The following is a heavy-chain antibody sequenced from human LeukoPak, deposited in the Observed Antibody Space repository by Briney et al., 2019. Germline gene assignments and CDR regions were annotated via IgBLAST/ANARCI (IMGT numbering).Heavy chain of an antibody. CDR2: ISAYNGNT. CDR3: ARVEEVPAAMVIDP. D-gene: IGHD2-2*01. J-gene: IGHJ5*02. V-gene: IGHV1-18*01. CDR1: GYTFTSYG. Sequence: EASVKVSCKASGYTFTSYGISWVRQAPGQGVEWMGWISAYNGNTNYAQKLQGRVTMTTDTSTSTAYMELRSLTSDDTAVYYCARVEEVPAAMVIDPWGQGTLVTVSS.